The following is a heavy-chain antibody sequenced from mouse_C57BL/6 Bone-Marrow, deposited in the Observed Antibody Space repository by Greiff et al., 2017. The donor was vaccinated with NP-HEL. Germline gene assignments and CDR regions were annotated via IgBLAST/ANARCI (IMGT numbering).Heavy chain of an antibody. D-gene: IGHD1-1*01. Sequence: EVQLVESGGGLVQPGGSLKLSCAASGFTFSDYYMYWVRQTPEKRLEWVAYISNGGGSTYYPDTVKGRFTISRDNAKNTLYLQMSRLKSEDTAMYYCARPSLFITTEGDYWGQGTSVTVSS. V-gene: IGHV5-12*01. CDR2: ISNGGGST. J-gene: IGHJ4*01. CDR1: GFTFSDYY. CDR3: ARPSLFITTEGDY.